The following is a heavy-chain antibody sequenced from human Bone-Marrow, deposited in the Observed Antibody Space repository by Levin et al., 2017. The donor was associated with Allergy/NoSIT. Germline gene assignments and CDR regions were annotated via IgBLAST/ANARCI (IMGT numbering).Heavy chain of an antibody. CDR1: EFNFRTYG. J-gene: IGHJ6*02. D-gene: IGHD6-19*01. CDR3: ARERGWVSGYYYYGMDV. V-gene: IGHV3-30*03. Sequence: GEPLKISCVGSEFNFRTYGMHWVRQSPGKGPQWLAAISYDGSQKMYEDSVKGRFTVSRENSKNTVYLQVNSLRLDDTGVYYCARERGWVSGYYYYGMDVWGQGTTVTVSS. CDR2: ISYDGSQK.